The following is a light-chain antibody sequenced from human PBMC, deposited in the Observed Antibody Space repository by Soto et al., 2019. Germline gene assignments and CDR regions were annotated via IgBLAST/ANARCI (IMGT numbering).Light chain of an antibody. Sequence: QSALTQPASASGSPGQSVTISCTGTSSDVGGYNYVSWYQQHPGKAPKLVIYDVSKRPSGVSDRFSGSKSGNTASLTISGLQAEDEADYYCSSYTSTSTVGVFGGGTKVTVL. CDR2: DVS. CDR1: SSDVGGYNY. CDR3: SSYTSTSTVGV. J-gene: IGLJ3*02. V-gene: IGLV2-14*03.